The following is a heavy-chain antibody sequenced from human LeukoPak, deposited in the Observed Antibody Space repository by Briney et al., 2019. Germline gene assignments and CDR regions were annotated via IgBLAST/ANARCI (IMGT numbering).Heavy chain of an antibody. Sequence: GGSLRLSCAASGLTFSSYDMHWVRQATGKGLEWVSAIGTAGDTYYPGSVKGRFTISRENAKNSLYLQMNSLRAGDTAVYYCARAHYYDSSGYYYVPYWYFDLWGRGTLVTVSS. V-gene: IGHV3-13*01. D-gene: IGHD3-22*01. CDR3: ARAHYYDSSGYYYVPYWYFDL. CDR2: IGTAGDT. CDR1: GLTFSSYD. J-gene: IGHJ2*01.